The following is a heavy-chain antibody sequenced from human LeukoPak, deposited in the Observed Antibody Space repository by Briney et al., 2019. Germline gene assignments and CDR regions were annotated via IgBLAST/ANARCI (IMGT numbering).Heavy chain of an antibody. CDR3: AREGQWFGEVFRYFHL. V-gene: IGHV3-7*01. Sequence: QTGGSLRLSCAASGFTFSSHWMSWVRQAPGKGLEWVANIKQDGSEKYYVDSVKGRFTISRDNAKNSLFLQMNSLRAEDTAVYYCAREGQWFGEVFRYFHLWGRGTLVTVSS. J-gene: IGHJ2*01. CDR1: GFTFSSHW. D-gene: IGHD3-10*01. CDR2: IKQDGSEK.